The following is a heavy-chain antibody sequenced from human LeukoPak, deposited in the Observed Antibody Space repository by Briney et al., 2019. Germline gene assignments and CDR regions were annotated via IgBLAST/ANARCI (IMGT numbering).Heavy chain of an antibody. CDR1: GYSFTTYD. Sequence: GASVTVSCTASGYSFTTYDINWVRQAPGQGLEWMGWMNLKSGYTGYAQKFQGRVTTTRDTSTSTVYTELRTQRSEDTAVYYCARVAGSIDYWGQGTLVTVSS. CDR2: MNLKSGYT. V-gene: IGHV1-8*03. CDR3: ARVAGSIDY. J-gene: IGHJ4*02. D-gene: IGHD1-26*01.